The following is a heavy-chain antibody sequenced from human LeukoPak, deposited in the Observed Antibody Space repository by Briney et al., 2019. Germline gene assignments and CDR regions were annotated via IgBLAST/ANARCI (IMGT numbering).Heavy chain of an antibody. J-gene: IGHJ6*03. CDR1: GFTFSSYS. V-gene: IGHV3-48*01. CDR2: ISSSSSTI. Sequence: GGSLRLSCAASGFTFSSYSMNWVRQAPGKGLEWVSYISSSSSTIYYADSVKGRFTISRDNAKNSLYLQMNSLRAEDTAVYYCAREGWDYYDSSGYSIRYYYYYMDVWGKGTTVTVSS. D-gene: IGHD3-22*01. CDR3: AREGWDYYDSSGYSIRYYYYYMDV.